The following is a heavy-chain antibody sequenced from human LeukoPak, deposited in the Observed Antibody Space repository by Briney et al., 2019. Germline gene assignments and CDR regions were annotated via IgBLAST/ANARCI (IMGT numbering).Heavy chain of an antibody. CDR1: GFTFDDYA. CDR3: AKGGIPAAAGNWFDP. Sequence: GGSLRLSCAASGFTFDDYAMYWVRQVPGKGLEWVSGISWGSGSIGYADSVKGRFTISRDNAKNSLYLQMNSLRAEDTALYYCAKGGIPAAAGNWFDPWGQGTLVTVSS. V-gene: IGHV3-9*01. D-gene: IGHD6-13*01. J-gene: IGHJ5*02. CDR2: ISWGSGSI.